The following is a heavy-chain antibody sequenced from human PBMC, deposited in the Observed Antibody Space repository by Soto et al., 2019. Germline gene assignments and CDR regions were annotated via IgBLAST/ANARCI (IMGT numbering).Heavy chain of an antibody. CDR3: ARAPLPERPYYFDY. Sequence: EVQLVESGGGLVKPGGSLRLSCAASGFTFSSYSMNWVRQAPGKGLEWVSSISSSSGYIYYADSVKGRFTISRDNAKNSLYLQMNSLRAEDTAVYYCARAPLPERPYYFDYWGQGTLVTVSS. D-gene: IGHD1-1*01. CDR1: GFTFSSYS. V-gene: IGHV3-21*01. CDR2: ISSSSGYI. J-gene: IGHJ4*02.